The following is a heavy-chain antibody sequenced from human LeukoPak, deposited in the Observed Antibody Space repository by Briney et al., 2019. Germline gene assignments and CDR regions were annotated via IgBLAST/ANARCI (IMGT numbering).Heavy chain of an antibody. D-gene: IGHD6-13*01. CDR1: GYSFTSYW. CDR3: ARRIAAAGTLVDY. J-gene: IGHJ4*02. CDR2: ICPGDSDT. V-gene: IGHV5-51*01. Sequence: GESLKISCKGSGYSFTSYWIGWVRQMPGKGLEWMGIICPGDSDTRYSPSFQGQVTISADKSISTAYLQWSSLKASDTAMYYCARRIAAAGTLVDYWGQGTLVTVSS.